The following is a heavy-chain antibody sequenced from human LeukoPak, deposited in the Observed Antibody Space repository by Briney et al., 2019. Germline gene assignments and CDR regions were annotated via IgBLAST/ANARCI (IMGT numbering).Heavy chain of an antibody. V-gene: IGHV1-18*01. CDR2: ISAYNGNT. J-gene: IGHJ6*03. D-gene: IGHD3-10*01. Sequence: ASVKVSCKASGYTFTSYGISWVRQAPGQGLEWMGWISAYNGNTDYAQKLQGRVTMTTDTSTSTAYMELRSLRSDDTAVYYCARDSMVRGVIPGYYYYYYYMDVWGKGTTVTISS. CDR3: ARDSMVRGVIPGYYYYYYYMDV. CDR1: GYTFTSYG.